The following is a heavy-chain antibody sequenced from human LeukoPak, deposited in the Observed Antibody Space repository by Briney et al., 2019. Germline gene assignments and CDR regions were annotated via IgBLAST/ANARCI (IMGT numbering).Heavy chain of an antibody. V-gene: IGHV3-48*04. J-gene: IGHJ5*02. CDR3: ARDQDIVVVVAATQVEMGFDP. CDR2: ITGSSDTI. Sequence: GGSLRLSCAASGFTFSDYSMNWVRQAPGKGLEWVSWITGSSDTIFYADSVKGRFTISRENSKNTLYLQMNSLRGEDTAVYYCARDQDIVVVVAATQVEMGFDPWGQGTLVTVSS. CDR1: GFTFSDYS. D-gene: IGHD2-15*01.